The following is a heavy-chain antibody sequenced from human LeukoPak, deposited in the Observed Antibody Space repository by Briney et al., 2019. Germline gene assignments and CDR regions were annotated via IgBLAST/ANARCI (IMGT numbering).Heavy chain of an antibody. Sequence: GASVKVSCKASGGTFSSYAISWVGQAPGQGLEWMGRIIPIFGIANYAQKFQGRVTITADKSTSTAYMELSSLRSEDTAVYYCARVYYDSSGYGEFSYYGMDVWGQGTTVTVSS. V-gene: IGHV1-69*04. CDR3: ARVYYDSSGYGEFSYYGMDV. J-gene: IGHJ6*02. D-gene: IGHD3-22*01. CDR2: IIPIFGIA. CDR1: GGTFSSYA.